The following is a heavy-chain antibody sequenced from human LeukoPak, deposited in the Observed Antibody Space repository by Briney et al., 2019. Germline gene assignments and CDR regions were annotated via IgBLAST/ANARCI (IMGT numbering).Heavy chain of an antibody. D-gene: IGHD5-18*01. CDR1: GFTFSSYG. Sequence: GGSLRLSCAASGFTFSSYGMHWVRQAPGKGLEWVAVISYDGSDKYSADSVKGRFTISRDNSKDTLYLQMNSLRAEDTAVYYCAKNAHYQGYSYGGIDYWGQGTLVTVSS. J-gene: IGHJ4*02. CDR2: ISYDGSDK. CDR3: AKNAHYQGYSYGGIDY. V-gene: IGHV3-30*18.